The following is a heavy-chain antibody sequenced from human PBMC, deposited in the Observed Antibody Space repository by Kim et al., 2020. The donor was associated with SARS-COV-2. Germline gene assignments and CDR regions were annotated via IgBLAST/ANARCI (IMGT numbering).Heavy chain of an antibody. D-gene: IGHD3-10*01. CDR3: ARGRYYGSGSYYNWFDP. J-gene: IGHJ5*02. V-gene: IGHV3-13*04. CDR2: IGTAGDT. Sequence: GGSLRLSCAASGFTFSSYDMHWVRQAPGKGLEWVSAIGTAGDTYYPGSVKGRFTISRENAKNSLYLQMNSLRAGDTAVYYCARGRYYGSGSYYNWFDPWGQGTLVTVSS. CDR1: GFTFSSYD.